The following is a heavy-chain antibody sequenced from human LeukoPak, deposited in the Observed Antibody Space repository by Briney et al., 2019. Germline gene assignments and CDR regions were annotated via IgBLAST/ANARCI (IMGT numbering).Heavy chain of an antibody. CDR3: AREDYVTLDY. D-gene: IGHD4-17*01. CDR2: ISGSGGSP. V-gene: IGHV3-23*01. Sequence: GGSLRLSCAASGFTFSSSAVSWVRQAPGEGLEWVSSISGSGGSPYYADSVKGRFTISRDNARNSLYLQMNSLRAEDTAVYYCAREDYVTLDYWGQGTLVTVSS. CDR1: GFTFSSSA. J-gene: IGHJ4*02.